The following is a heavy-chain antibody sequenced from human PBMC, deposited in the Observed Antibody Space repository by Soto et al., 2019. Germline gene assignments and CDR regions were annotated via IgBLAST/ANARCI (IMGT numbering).Heavy chain of an antibody. D-gene: IGHD2-8*01. CDR1: GGTFRTAA. CDR2: IMPVFRTP. Sequence: QVHLEQSGAEVKKPGSSVKVSCKASGGTFRTAAVSWVRQAPGQGLEWLGGIMPVFRTPDYAQKFQGRVPXTXDXXTSTAYMELSGLRSDDTAVYYCARDNDRPQLGGNYYYILDVWGQGTTITVSS. CDR3: ARDNDRPQLGGNYYYILDV. J-gene: IGHJ6*02. V-gene: IGHV1-69*05.